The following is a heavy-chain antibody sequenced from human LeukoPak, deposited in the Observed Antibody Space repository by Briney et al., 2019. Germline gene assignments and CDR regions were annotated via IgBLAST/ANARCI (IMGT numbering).Heavy chain of an antibody. D-gene: IGHD1-14*01. Sequence: SQTLSLTCTVSGDAISSYYWSWIRQPPGKGLEWIGYIYHSGRITYNPSLKSRVTISVDTSNNQLSLKLVSVTAADTPVYYRARDQYRSFDIWGQGTMVTVP. V-gene: IGHV4-59*01. CDR3: ARDQYRSFDI. CDR1: GDAISSYY. J-gene: IGHJ3*02. CDR2: IYHSGRI.